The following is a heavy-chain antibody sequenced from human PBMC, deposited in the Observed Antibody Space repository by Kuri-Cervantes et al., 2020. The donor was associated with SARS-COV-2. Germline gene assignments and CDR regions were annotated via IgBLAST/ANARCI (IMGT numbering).Heavy chain of an antibody. Sequence: GGSLRLSCAASGFTFSSYSMNWVRQAPGKGLEWVSYISSGSSTIYYADSVKGRFTISRDNAKNSLYLQMNSLRAEDTVVYYCARCPSSSWYSDAFDIWGQGTMVTVSS. V-gene: IGHV3-48*01. CDR3: ARCPSSSWYSDAFDI. J-gene: IGHJ3*02. D-gene: IGHD6-13*01. CDR2: ISSGSSTI. CDR1: GFTFSSYS.